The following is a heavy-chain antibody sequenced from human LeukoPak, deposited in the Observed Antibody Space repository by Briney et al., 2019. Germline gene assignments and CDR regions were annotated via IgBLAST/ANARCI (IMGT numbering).Heavy chain of an antibody. D-gene: IGHD3-22*01. CDR1: GFTFSRYS. Sequence: GPLRLSCAASGFTFSRYSMNWVRQAPGKGLEWVSSISSSSSYIYYADSVEGRFTISRDNAKNSLYLQMNSLRAEDTAVYYSAKAVTPNYDSSGYSAIDYWGQGTLVTVSS. CDR3: AKAVTPNYDSSGYSAIDY. CDR2: ISSSSSYI. V-gene: IGHV3-21*01. J-gene: IGHJ4*02.